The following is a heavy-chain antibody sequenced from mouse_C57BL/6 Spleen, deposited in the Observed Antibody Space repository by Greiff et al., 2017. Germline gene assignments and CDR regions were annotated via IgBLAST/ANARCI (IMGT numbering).Heavy chain of an antibody. Sequence: QVQLQQSGAELAKPGASVKLSCKASGYTFTSYWMHWVKQRPGQGLEWIGYINPSSGYTKYNQKFKDKATLTADKSSGTAYMQLSSLTYEDSAVYYCARLGTVVANYAMDYWGQGTSVTVSS. CDR3: ARLGTVVANYAMDY. CDR2: INPSSGYT. D-gene: IGHD1-1*01. V-gene: IGHV1-7*01. CDR1: GYTFTSYW. J-gene: IGHJ4*01.